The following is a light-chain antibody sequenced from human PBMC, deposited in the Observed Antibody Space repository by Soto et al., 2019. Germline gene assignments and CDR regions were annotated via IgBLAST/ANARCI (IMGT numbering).Light chain of an antibody. J-gene: IGKJ2*01. CDR2: GAS. CDR1: QSVSSN. Sequence: EIVMTQSPATLSVSPGERATLSCRASQSVSSNLAWYQQKPGQAPRLLIYGASTRATGIPARFSGSGSGTELTLTICSLQSEDFAVYFCQQYNNWPNTFGQGTKLEIK. V-gene: IGKV3-15*01. CDR3: QQYNNWPNT.